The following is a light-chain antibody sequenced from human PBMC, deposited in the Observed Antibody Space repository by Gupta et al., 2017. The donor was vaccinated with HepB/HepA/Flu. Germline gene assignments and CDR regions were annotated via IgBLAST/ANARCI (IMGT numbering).Light chain of an antibody. J-gene: IGLJ3*02. V-gene: IGLV4-69*01. CDR1: SGHSNYA. CDR3: QTWGTGFVV. CDR2: LNSDGSH. Sequence: QLLLTQSPSASASLGASVKLTCTLSSGHSNYAIAWHQQKPNKGPRYLMKLNSDGSHTKGDGIPDRLSGSSSGAERSLTISSLQSEDEAEYYCQTWGTGFVVFGGGTNLTVL.